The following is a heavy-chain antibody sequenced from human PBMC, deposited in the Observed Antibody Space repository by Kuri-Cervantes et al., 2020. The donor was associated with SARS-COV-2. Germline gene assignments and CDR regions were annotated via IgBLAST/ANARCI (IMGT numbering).Heavy chain of an antibody. V-gene: IGHV3-48*04. D-gene: IGHD3-10*01. J-gene: IGHJ5*02. CDR1: GFTFSSYS. CDR3: ASHRGPNWFDP. Sequence: GGSLRLSCAASGFTFSSYSMNWVRQAPGKGLEWVSYISSSSSTIYYADSVRGRFTISRDNAKNSLYLQMNSLRAEDTAVYYCASHRGPNWFDPWGQGTLVTVSS. CDR2: ISSSSSTI.